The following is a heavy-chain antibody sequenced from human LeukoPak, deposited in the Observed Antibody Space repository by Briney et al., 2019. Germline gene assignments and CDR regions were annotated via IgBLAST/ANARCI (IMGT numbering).Heavy chain of an antibody. CDR1: GGSFSGYY. CDR3: ARELELSPGFDY. J-gene: IGHJ4*02. Sequence: SETLSLTCAVYGGSFSGYYWSWIRQPPGKGLEWIGEINHSGSTNYNPSLKSRVTISVDTSKNQFSLKLSSVTAADTAVYYCARELELSPGFDYWGQGTLVTVSS. CDR2: INHSGST. V-gene: IGHV4-34*01. D-gene: IGHD1-7*01.